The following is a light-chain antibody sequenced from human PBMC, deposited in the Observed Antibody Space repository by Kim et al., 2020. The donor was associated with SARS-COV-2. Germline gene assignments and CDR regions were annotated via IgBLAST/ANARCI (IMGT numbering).Light chain of an antibody. V-gene: IGLV2-14*03. J-gene: IGLJ1*01. CDR2: DVS. CDR3: SSYTSSSTYV. CDR1: RCRCCLYL. Sequence: GPAIPLLRHGNRRCRCCLYLCLLLQQPPGKGPKLMIYDVSNRPSGVSNRFSGSKSGNTASLTISGLQAEDEADYYCSSYTSSSTYVFGTGTKVTVL.